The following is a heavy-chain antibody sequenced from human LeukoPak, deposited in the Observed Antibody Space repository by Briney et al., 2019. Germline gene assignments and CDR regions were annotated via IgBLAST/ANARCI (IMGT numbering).Heavy chain of an antibody. D-gene: IGHD1/OR15-1a*01. CDR3: ARDQSTLEHTVFDY. CDR1: GYTFTGYY. V-gene: IGHV1-46*01. J-gene: IGHJ4*02. Sequence: ASVKVSCKASGYTFTGYYIHWVRQAPGQGLEWMGIILPSGGSTIYAQKFQGRVTMTRDMSTSTVYMELSSLRSEDTAVYYCARDQSTLEHTVFDYWGQGTLVTVSS. CDR2: ILPSGGST.